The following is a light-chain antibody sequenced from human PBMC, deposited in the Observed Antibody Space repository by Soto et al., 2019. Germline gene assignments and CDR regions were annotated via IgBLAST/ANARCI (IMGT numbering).Light chain of an antibody. V-gene: IGKV1-39*01. CDR1: QNINSY. Sequence: DIQLTQSPSSLSASVGDRVTISCRASQNINSYLNWYQQKPGKAPKVLIYAASTSQSGAPSRFSGSGTGTDFTLTISTLQPEDFATYYCQQSYSTPRTFGQGTRVEI. J-gene: IGKJ1*01. CDR3: QQSYSTPRT. CDR2: AAS.